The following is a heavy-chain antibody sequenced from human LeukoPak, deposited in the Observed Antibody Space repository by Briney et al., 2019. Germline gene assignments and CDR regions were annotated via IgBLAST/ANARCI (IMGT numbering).Heavy chain of an antibody. D-gene: IGHD2-2*01. J-gene: IGHJ4*02. V-gene: IGHV1-69*04. CDR2: IIPILGIA. CDR1: GGTFSSYT. CDR3: ARDLVVLDY. Sequence: SVKLSCKASGGTFSSYTISWVRQAPGQGLEWMGRIIPILGIANYAHKFQGRVTITADKSTSTAYMELSSLRSEDTAVYYCARDLVVLDYWGQGTLVTVSS.